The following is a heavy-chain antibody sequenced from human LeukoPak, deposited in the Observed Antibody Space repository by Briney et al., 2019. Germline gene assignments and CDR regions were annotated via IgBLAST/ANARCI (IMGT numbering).Heavy chain of an antibody. J-gene: IGHJ5*01. Sequence: GASVKVSCKASGGTFSSYAISWVRQAPGQGLEWMGGIIPIFGTANYAQKFQGRVTITTDESTSTAYMELSSLRSEDTAVYYCARRYCSGGSCPVVSWGPGTLVTVTS. D-gene: IGHD2-15*01. V-gene: IGHV1-69*05. CDR2: IIPIFGTA. CDR1: GGTFSSYA. CDR3: ARRYCSGGSCPVVS.